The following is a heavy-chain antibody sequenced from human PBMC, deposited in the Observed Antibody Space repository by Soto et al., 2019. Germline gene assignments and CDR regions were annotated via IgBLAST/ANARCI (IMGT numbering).Heavy chain of an antibody. Sequence: QLQESGPGLVKPSQTLSLTCSVSGGSINNNDYYWSWIRQTPGKGLEWIGYVYYSGSSDYIPSLKSRFSMSIDKSKNQFHLKLNSVTAADTATYYCARMSYFYDKWYFDIWGRGTLVTVSS. D-gene: IGHD3-22*01. CDR3: ARMSYFYDKWYFDI. J-gene: IGHJ2*01. V-gene: IGHV4-30-4*01. CDR2: VYYSGSS. CDR1: GGSINNNDYY.